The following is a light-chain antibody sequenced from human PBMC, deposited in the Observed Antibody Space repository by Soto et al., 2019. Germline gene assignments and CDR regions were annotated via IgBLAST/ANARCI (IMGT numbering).Light chain of an antibody. Sequence: VLTQSPGTLSLSPGDRATLSCRASQRVSGSSLAWYQQKPGQAPRLLIYGGSNRATGVPDRFSGSGSGADFTLTISXXXXXXXXVYHCQQYGNSPSFGQGTKLEXK. CDR2: GGS. J-gene: IGKJ2*01. V-gene: IGKV3-20*01. CDR3: QQYGNSPS. CDR1: QRVSGSS.